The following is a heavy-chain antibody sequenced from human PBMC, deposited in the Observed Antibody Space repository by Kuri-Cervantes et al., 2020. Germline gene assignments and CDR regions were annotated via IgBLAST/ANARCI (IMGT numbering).Heavy chain of an antibody. V-gene: IGHV3-33*01. CDR3: ARSSGSSRSQYSFDY. J-gene: IGHJ4*02. Sequence: GESLKISCAASGFTFSSYGMHWVRQAPGKGLEWVAVIWYDGSNKYYADPVKGRFTISRDNSKNTLYLQMNSLRAEDTAVYYCARSSGSSRSQYSFDYWGQGTLVTVSS. CDR2: IWYDGSNK. D-gene: IGHD1-26*01. CDR1: GFTFSSYG.